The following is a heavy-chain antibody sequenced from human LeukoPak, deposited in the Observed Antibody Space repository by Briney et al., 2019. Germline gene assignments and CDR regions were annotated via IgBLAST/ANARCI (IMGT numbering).Heavy chain of an antibody. CDR2: INDSGGT. J-gene: IGHJ5*02. Sequence: SETLSLTCAVYGGSFSGYYWSWIRQPPGKGLEWIGEINDSGGTNYNPSLKSGVTISVKTSTNHFFLKLISVAPAERTVIYCARGRRPRGYGSGSYYTNWFDPWGEGTLVTVSS. V-gene: IGHV4-34*01. CDR3: ARGRRPRGYGSGSYYTNWFDP. D-gene: IGHD3-10*01. CDR1: GGSFSGYY.